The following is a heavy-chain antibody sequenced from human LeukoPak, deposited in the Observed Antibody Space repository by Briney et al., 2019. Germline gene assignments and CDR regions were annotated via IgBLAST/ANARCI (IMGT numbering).Heavy chain of an antibody. D-gene: IGHD3-16*02. V-gene: IGHV3-74*01. J-gene: IGHJ4*02. CDR1: GFTFSSYW. CDR2: INSDGSST. Sequence: GGSLRLSCAASGFTFSSYWMHWVRQAPGKRLVWVSRINSDGSSTSYADSVKGRFTISRDNAKNTLYLQMNSLRAEDTAVYYCARDPKGYNFDYWGQGTLVTVSS. CDR3: ARDPKGYNFDY.